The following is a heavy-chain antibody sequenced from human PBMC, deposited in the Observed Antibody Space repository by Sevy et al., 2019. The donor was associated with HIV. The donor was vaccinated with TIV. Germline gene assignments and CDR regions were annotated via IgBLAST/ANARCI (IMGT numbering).Heavy chain of an antibody. D-gene: IGHD1-26*01. CDR2: ISWNSAFV. Sequence: GGSLRLSCVASGFTFDDYAMHWVRQAPGKGLEWVSGISWNSAFVGYADSVKGRLTISRDNAKKSLYLQMHSLKPEDNAVYYCVKNGGSGSGPSAEYFHHWGQGTLVTVSS. CDR3: VKNGGSGSGPSAEYFHH. CDR1: GFTFDDYA. J-gene: IGHJ1*01. V-gene: IGHV3-9*01.